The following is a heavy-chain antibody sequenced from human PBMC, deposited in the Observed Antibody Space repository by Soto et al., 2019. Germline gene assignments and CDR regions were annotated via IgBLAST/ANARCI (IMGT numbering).Heavy chain of an antibody. J-gene: IGHJ4*02. CDR2: FIPIFATA. V-gene: IGHV1-69*12. D-gene: IGHD6-13*01. CDR3: ARDLSVVATGSLG. CDR1: GGTFSNHA. Sequence: QVQLVQSGAEVKKPGSSVKVSCKASGGTFSNHAISWVRQAPGQGLEWMGGFIPIFATANYAQKFQGRVTITADETTSTVYMELSSLRSEETAVYYCARDLSVVATGSLGWGQGTLVTVSS.